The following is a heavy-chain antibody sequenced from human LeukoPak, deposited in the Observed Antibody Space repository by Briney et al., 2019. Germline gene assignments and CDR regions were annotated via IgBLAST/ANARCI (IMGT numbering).Heavy chain of an antibody. Sequence: PGGSLRLSCAASGFTFSSYAMGWVRQAPGKGLEWVSLVSGSGGGTYYADSVKGRFTISRDNSKNTLFLQMNSLRAEDTAIYYCAKRSCSTSGCYHLDYWGQGGLVTVSS. J-gene: IGHJ4*02. CDR2: VSGSGGGT. CDR1: GFTFSSYA. V-gene: IGHV3-23*01. D-gene: IGHD2-2*01. CDR3: AKRSCSTSGCYHLDY.